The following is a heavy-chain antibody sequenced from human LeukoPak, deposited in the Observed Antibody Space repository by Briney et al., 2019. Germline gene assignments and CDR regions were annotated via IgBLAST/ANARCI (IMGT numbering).Heavy chain of an antibody. CDR3: ARDKRYYDSSGYLGVSGYFDY. J-gene: IGHJ4*02. D-gene: IGHD3-22*01. Sequence: SETLSLTCTVAGGSISSGSYYWSWIRKPAGEGLEWIGRFYTSCGTNYNPSLQGQVTISVDTSNSQVYLKLSSGTAAVTAGYYCARDKRYYDSSGYLGVSGYFDYWGQGTLVTVSS. CDR1: GGSISSGSYY. CDR2: FYTSCGT. V-gene: IGHV4-61*02.